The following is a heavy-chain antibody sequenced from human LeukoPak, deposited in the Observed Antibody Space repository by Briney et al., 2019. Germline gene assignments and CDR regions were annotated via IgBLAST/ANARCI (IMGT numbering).Heavy chain of an antibody. CDR3: ARGVEPLAANTLAY. CDR2: LYSDGNT. Sequence: GGFLRLSRAASGFTLITNDMTWVRQAPGKGPEWVSVLYSDGNTKYADSVQGRFTISRDNSKNTLYLEMNSLSPDDTAVYYCARGVEPLAANTLAYWGQGTLVTVSS. J-gene: IGHJ4*02. V-gene: IGHV3-53*01. CDR1: GFTLITND. D-gene: IGHD1-14*01.